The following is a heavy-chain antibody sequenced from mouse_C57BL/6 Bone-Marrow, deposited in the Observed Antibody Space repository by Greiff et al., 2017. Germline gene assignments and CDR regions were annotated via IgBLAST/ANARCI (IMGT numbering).Heavy chain of an antibody. CDR1: GYTFTSYG. CDR2: LYIGNGYT. V-gene: IGHV1-58*01. D-gene: IGHD2-2*01. Sequence: EVQLHQPGAELVRPGSSVKMSCKTSGYTFTSYGITWVKQRPGQGLEWIGYLYIGNGYTDDNEKFKGKATLTSDPSSSTAYMQRSSLTSEDAAIYVSARLNGYDLDYWGQGTTLTGSS. CDR3: ARLNGYDLDY. J-gene: IGHJ2*01.